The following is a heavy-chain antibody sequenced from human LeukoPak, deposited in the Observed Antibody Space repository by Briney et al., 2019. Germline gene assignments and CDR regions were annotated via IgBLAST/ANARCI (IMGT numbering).Heavy chain of an antibody. CDR1: GGSFSGYY. Sequence: SETLSLTCAAYGGSFSGYYWSWIRQPPGKGLEWIGEINHSGSTNYNPSLKSRVTISVDTSKNQFSLKLSSVTAADTAVYYCARGDYYYDSSGYYIDYWGQGTLVTVSS. CDR2: INHSGST. J-gene: IGHJ4*02. D-gene: IGHD3-22*01. CDR3: ARGDYYYDSSGYYIDY. V-gene: IGHV4-34*01.